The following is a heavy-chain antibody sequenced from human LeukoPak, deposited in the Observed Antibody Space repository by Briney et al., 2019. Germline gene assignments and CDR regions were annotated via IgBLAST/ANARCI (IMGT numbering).Heavy chain of an antibody. Sequence: SVKVSCKASGGTFSSYAISWVRQAPGQGLEWMGGIIPIFGTANYAQKFQGRVTITTDESTSTAYMELSSLRSEDTAVYYCAREKWTSSWAVRDALDIWGQGTMVIVSS. V-gene: IGHV1-69*05. CDR2: IIPIFGTA. CDR1: GGTFSSYA. D-gene: IGHD6-13*01. CDR3: AREKWTSSWAVRDALDI. J-gene: IGHJ3*02.